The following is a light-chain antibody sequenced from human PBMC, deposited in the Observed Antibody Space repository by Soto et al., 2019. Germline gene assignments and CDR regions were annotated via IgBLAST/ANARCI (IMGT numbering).Light chain of an antibody. CDR1: SSDVGGYNY. CDR3: SSYAGSNKSV. J-gene: IGLJ1*01. Sequence: QSVRTQPPSASGSPGQSVTISCTGISSDVGGYNYVSWYQQHPGKAPKLMIYEVSKRPSGVPDRFSGSKSGNTASLTVSGLQPEDEADYYCSSYAGSNKSVFGTGTKVTVL. CDR2: EVS. V-gene: IGLV2-8*01.